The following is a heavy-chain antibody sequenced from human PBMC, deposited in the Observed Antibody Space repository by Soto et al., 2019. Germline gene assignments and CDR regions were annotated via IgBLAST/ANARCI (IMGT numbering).Heavy chain of an antibody. CDR2: MNPNSGNT. D-gene: IGHD6-19*01. CDR1: GYTFTSYD. CDR3: ARVRKGLAGCGIDP. V-gene: IGHV1-8*01. Sequence: QVQLVQSGAEVKKPGASVKVSCKASGYTFTSYDINWVRQATGQGLEWMGWMNPNSGNTGYAQKFQGRVTMTRNTSISTAYMELSSLRSEDAAVYYCARVRKGLAGCGIDPWGQGTLVTVSS. J-gene: IGHJ5*02.